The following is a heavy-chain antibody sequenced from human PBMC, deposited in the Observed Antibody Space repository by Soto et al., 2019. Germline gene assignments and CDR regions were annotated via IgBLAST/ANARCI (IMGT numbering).Heavy chain of an antibody. CDR1: GYTLTDLS. D-gene: IGHD3-3*01. CDR3: ATHRSGRFLEWLPEGSLGY. CDR2: FDPEDGET. Sequence: GPSVKVSCKVSGYTLTDLSMQWVRQAPGKGLEWMGGFDPEDGETIYAQKFQGRVTMTEDTATDTAYMELSSLRSEDTAVYYFATHRSGRFLEWLPEGSLGYWGQGTLVTVSS. J-gene: IGHJ4*02. V-gene: IGHV1-24*01.